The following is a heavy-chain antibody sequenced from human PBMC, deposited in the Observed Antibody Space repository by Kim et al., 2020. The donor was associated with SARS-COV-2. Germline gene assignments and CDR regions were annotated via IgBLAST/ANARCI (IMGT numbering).Heavy chain of an antibody. Sequence: GGSLRLSCAASGFTFDSYWMTWVRQAPGKGLEWLANIKQDGSEEYYVDSVKGRFTISRDNAKKSLSLQMNSLRAGDTAVYYCARERYDDEYGSKSHFDVWGRGTLVTVSS. CDR3: ARERYDDEYGSKSHFDV. J-gene: IGHJ2*01. V-gene: IGHV3-7*03. CDR1: GFTFDSYW. D-gene: IGHD3-3*01. CDR2: IKQDGSEE.